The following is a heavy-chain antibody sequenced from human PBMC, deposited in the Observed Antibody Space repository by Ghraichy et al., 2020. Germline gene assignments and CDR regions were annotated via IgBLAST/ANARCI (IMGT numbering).Heavy chain of an antibody. V-gene: IGHV3-21*06. Sequence: GGSLRLSCEASRFTFSSYSMNWVRQAPGKGLEWVSSISSRSSYIYYADSVKGRFTISRDNAKNSLYLQMNSLRAEDTAVYYCARDPGSSGWWPQGAFDIWGQGTMVTVSS. CDR3: ARDPGSSGWWPQGAFDI. CDR2: ISSRSSYI. CDR1: RFTFSSYS. J-gene: IGHJ3*02. D-gene: IGHD6-19*01.